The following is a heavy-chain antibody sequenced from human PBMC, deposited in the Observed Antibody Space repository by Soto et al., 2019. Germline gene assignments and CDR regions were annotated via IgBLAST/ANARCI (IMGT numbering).Heavy chain of an antibody. CDR1: GFTFSSYG. Sequence: PGGSLRLSCAASGFTFSSYGMHWVRQAPGRGLEWVAVISYDGSNKYYADSVKGRFTISRDNGQNSLSLQINSLRVEDTAVYYCVRELGLAYWGQGALVTVSS. J-gene: IGHJ4*02. V-gene: IGHV3-30*03. D-gene: IGHD7-27*01. CDR2: ISYDGSNK. CDR3: VRELGLAY.